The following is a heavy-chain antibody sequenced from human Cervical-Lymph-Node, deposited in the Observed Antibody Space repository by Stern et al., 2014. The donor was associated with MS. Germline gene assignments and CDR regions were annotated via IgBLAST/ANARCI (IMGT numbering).Heavy chain of an antibody. CDR1: GGTFSKFP. CDR2: IFPVFGTP. CDR3: ALSSETSDRWYSLGYDL. Sequence: VQLVQSGAEVTTPGSSVKVSCKASGGTFSKFPSSWVRQSPGQGLEWLGGIFPVFGTPTYAQEFRGRVTITAYVSTSTVYMELSSLRSDDTAVYYCALSSETSDRWYSLGYDLWGQGTLVTVSS. J-gene: IGHJ5*02. D-gene: IGHD6-13*01. V-gene: IGHV1-69*01.